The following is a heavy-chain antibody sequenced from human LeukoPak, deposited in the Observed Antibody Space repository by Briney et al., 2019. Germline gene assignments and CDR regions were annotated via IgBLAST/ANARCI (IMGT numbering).Heavy chain of an antibody. D-gene: IGHD2-8*01. V-gene: IGHV4-38-2*02. J-gene: IGHJ6*03. CDR2: INYSGST. CDR3: ARVVHAPETMYYYYYYYMDV. Sequence: SETLSLTCTVSGYSIRSGYQWGWIRQPPGKGLEWIGSINYSGSTYDNPSLKSRVTISVDTSKNQFSLKLSSVTAADTAVYYCARVVHAPETMYYYYYYYMDVWGKGTTVTISS. CDR1: GYSIRSGYQ.